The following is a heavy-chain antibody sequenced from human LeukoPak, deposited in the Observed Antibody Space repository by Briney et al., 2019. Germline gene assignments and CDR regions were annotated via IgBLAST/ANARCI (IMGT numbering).Heavy chain of an antibody. D-gene: IGHD4-17*01. J-gene: IGHJ4*02. CDR1: AFTFSSYG. CDR2: ISFDGSNK. V-gene: IGHV3-30*18. CDR3: AKHGDYGTFDY. Sequence: GGSLRLSCAASAFTFSSYGMHWVRQAPGKGLEWVAVISFDGSNKYYADSVKGRFIISRDNSKNTLYLQMNSLRAEDTAVYYCAKHGDYGTFDYWGQGTLVTVSS.